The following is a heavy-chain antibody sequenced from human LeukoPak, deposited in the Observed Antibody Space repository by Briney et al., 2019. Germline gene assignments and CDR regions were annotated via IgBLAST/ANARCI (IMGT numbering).Heavy chain of an antibody. CDR2: VSKTGNT. J-gene: IGHJ4*02. V-gene: IGHV4-59*08. CDR1: GGSLTTHY. CDR3: ARRGAPSKFYYFDS. Sequence: SDSLSLTCTVSGGSLTTHYWAWIRQPPGKGLEWIGFVSKTGNTNYNPSLKSRATISVDTSKNTFSLKLSSVTAADTAVYFCARRGAPSKFYYFDSWGQGTLVTVSS. D-gene: IGHD1-26*01.